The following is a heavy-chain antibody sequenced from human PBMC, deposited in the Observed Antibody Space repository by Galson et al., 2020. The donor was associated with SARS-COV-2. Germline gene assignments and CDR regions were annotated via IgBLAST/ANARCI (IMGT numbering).Heavy chain of an antibody. Sequence: GGSLRLSCAASGFTFSSYSMNWVRQAPGKGLEWVSYISSSSSTIYYADSVKGRFTISRDNAKNSLYLQMNSLRAEDTAVYYCARDVSLTYYYDSSGIRGVACDIWGQVTMVTFSS. CDR3: ARDVSLTYYYDSSGIRGVACDI. CDR1: GFTFSSYS. V-gene: IGHV3-48*01. D-gene: IGHD3-22*01. J-gene: IGHJ3*02. CDR2: ISSSSSTI.